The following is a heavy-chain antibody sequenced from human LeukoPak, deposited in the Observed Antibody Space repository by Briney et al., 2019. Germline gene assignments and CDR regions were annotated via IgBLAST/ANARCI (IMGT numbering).Heavy chain of an antibody. Sequence: ASVKVSCKASGYTFTNYYMHWVRQAPGQGLEWMGIINPSGGSTNFAQKFQGRVTMTRDTSTSTVYMDLSSLRSEDTAMYYCARDGVTTTDNSRYYFDYWGQGTLVTVSS. J-gene: IGHJ4*02. CDR2: INPSGGST. CDR1: GYTFTNYY. V-gene: IGHV1-46*01. D-gene: IGHD4-17*01. CDR3: ARDGVTTTDNSRYYFDY.